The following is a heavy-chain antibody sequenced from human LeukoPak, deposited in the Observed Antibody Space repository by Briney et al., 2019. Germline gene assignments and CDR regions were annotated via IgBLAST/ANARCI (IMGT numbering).Heavy chain of an antibody. CDR2: IKKDGSGI. Sequence: GGSLRLSCAVSGFPFSNSWMYWVRQAPGKWLEGVANIKKDGSGISYVESVKGRFIISRDNSRNSLYLQMNSLKVEATAVYFCAGGNAMDVWGKGTAVTVYS. J-gene: IGHJ6*04. CDR3: AGGNAMDV. CDR1: GFPFSNSW. V-gene: IGHV3-7*03.